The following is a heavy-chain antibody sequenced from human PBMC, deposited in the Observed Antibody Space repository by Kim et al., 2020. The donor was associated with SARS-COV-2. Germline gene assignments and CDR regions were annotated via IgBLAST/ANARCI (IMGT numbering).Heavy chain of an antibody. CDR3: AREITMVRGLDWFDP. Sequence: ASVKVSCKASGYTFTSYAMHWVRQAPGQRLEWMGWINAGNGNTKYSQKFQGRVTITRDTSASTAYMELSSLRSEDTAVYYCAREITMVRGLDWFDPWGQGTLVTVSS. J-gene: IGHJ5*02. V-gene: IGHV1-3*01. D-gene: IGHD3-10*01. CDR2: INAGNGNT. CDR1: GYTFTSYA.